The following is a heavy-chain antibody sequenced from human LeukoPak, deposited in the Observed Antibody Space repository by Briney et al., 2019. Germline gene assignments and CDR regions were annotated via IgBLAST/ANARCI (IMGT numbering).Heavy chain of an antibody. V-gene: IGHV3-23*01. CDR1: GFTFSSHA. D-gene: IGHD1-1*01. J-gene: IGHJ4*02. CDR2: ISGSGGST. CDR3: AKGGDNWNRYYFDY. Sequence: GGSLRLSCAASGFTFSSHAMSWVRQAPGKGLEWVSAISGSGGSTYYADSAKGRFTISRDNSKNTLYLQMNSMRAEDTAVYYCAKGGDNWNRYYFDYWGQGTLVTVSS.